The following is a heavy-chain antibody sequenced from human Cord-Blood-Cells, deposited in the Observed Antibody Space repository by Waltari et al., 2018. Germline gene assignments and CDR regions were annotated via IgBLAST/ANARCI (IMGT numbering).Heavy chain of an antibody. CDR3: ARRKGSSGLRGYYYYIAA. J-gene: IGHJ6*03. Sequence: EVQLVQSGAEVKKPGESLKISCKGSGYSFTSYWIGLVRQMPGKGLGWMGIIYPGDSDTRESPSCQGQGPNSADKAIRSAYPQGGGLKASGIGMYYRARRKGSSGLRGYYYYIAAWGKGTTVTVSS. CDR1: GYSFTSYW. V-gene: IGHV5-51*01. D-gene: IGHD6-25*01. CDR2: IYPGDSDT.